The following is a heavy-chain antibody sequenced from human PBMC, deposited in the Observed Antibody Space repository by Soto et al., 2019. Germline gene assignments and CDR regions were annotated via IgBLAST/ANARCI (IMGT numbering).Heavy chain of an antibody. J-gene: IGHJ6*02. D-gene: IGHD3-3*01. CDR1: GYTFTGYY. CDR3: ARDRRVGGLLRFWESLDYGMDV. V-gene: IGHV1-2*04. Sequence: ASVKVSCKASGYTFTGYYMHWVRQAPGQGLEWMGWINPNSGVTNYAQKFQGWVTMTRDTSISTAYMGLSRLRSDDTAVYYCARDRRVGGLLRFWESLDYGMDVWGQGTRVTVSS. CDR2: INPNSGVT.